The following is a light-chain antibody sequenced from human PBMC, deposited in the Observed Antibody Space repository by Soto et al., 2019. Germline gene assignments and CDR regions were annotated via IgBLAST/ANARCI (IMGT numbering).Light chain of an antibody. CDR1: SSDVGYYNY. CDR2: EVV. Sequence: QSALTQPASVSGSPGQSITISCTGTSSDVGYYNYVSWFQQHPGKASKLMIYEVVNRPSGVSIRFSGSKSGDTASLTITGLQAEDEADYYCSSYAAGSIYVFGTGTKVTVL. J-gene: IGLJ1*01. CDR3: SSYAAGSIYV. V-gene: IGLV2-14*01.